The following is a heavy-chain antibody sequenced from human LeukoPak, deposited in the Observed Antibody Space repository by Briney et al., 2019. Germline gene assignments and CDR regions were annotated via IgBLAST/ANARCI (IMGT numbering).Heavy chain of an antibody. CDR1: GGTFSSYA. V-gene: IGHV1-69*04. J-gene: IGHJ4*02. CDR2: IIPIFGIA. CDR3: ASYYYDSSGYYYPLDY. Sequence: SVRVSCKASGGTFSSYAISWVRQAPGQGLEWMGRIIPIFGIANYAQKFQGRVTITADKSTSTAYMELSSLRSEDTAVYYCASYYYDSSGYYYPLDYWGQGTLVTVSS. D-gene: IGHD3-22*01.